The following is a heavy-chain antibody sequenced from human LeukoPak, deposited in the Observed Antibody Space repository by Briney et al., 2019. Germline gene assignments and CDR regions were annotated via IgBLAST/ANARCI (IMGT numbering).Heavy chain of an antibody. CDR2: IKQDGSEK. CDR3: ARKGAVAWYGMRAFDI. Sequence: GGSLRLSCAASGLTFSSYEMNWVRQAPGKGLEWVANIKQDGSEKYYVDSVKGRFTISRDNAKNSLYLQMNSLRAEDTAVYYCARKGAVAWYGMRAFDIWGQGTMVTVSS. J-gene: IGHJ3*02. D-gene: IGHD6-19*01. V-gene: IGHV3-7*01. CDR1: GLTFSSYE.